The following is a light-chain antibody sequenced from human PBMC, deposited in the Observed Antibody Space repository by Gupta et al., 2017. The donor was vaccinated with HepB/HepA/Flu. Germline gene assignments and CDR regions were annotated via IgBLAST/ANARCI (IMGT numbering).Light chain of an antibody. CDR2: DAS. CDR1: QDISNY. V-gene: IGKV1-33*01. J-gene: IGKJ3*01. Sequence: DIQMTQSPSSLSASVGDRVTITCQARQDISNYLNWYQQKQGKAPKLPIYDASNWETGVTSRFSGSGAGKDFTFTISSRQQEEIASYYCQQYENLPHFTFGHGTKVDIK. CDR3: QQYENLPHFT.